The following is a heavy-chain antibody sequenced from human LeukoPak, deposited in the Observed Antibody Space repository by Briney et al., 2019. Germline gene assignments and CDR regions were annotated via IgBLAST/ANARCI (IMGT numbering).Heavy chain of an antibody. CDR2: ISNTGSPI. CDR1: GFTFSAYS. Sequence: GGSLRLSCAASGFTFSAYSMNWVRQAPGKGLEWVSYISNTGSPIYYADSVKGRFTISRDNSKNTLYLQMNSLRAEDTAVYYCAKYFRGWYFDYWGQGTLVTVSS. V-gene: IGHV3-48*01. J-gene: IGHJ4*02. CDR3: AKYFRGWYFDY. D-gene: IGHD3-10*02.